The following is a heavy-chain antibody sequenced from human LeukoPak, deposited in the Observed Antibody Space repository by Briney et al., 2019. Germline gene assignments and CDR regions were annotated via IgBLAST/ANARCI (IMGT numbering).Heavy chain of an antibody. D-gene: IGHD6-13*01. CDR2: ISWNSGNI. V-gene: IGHV3-9*01. Sequence: GRSLRLSCAASGFTFDDYAMHWVRQAPGKGLGWVSGISWNSGNIGYADSVKGRFTISRDNAKNSLSLQMNSLRVEDTALYYCVAGGDYWGQGTLVTVSS. CDR1: GFTFDDYA. CDR3: VAGGDY. J-gene: IGHJ4*02.